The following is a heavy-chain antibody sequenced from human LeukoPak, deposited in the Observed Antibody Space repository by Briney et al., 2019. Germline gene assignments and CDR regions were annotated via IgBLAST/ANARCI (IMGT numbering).Heavy chain of an antibody. D-gene: IGHD2/OR15-2a*01. Sequence: GASVKVSCKASGYTFTSYYMHWVRQAHGQGLEWMGIINPSGGSTSCTQKFQGRVTMTRDTSTTTVYMELSSLRSQDTAVYYCARHKDVGDYYYFDYWGQGTLVTVSS. CDR2: INPSGGST. V-gene: IGHV1-46*01. CDR1: GYTFTSYY. J-gene: IGHJ4*02. CDR3: ARHKDVGDYYYFDY.